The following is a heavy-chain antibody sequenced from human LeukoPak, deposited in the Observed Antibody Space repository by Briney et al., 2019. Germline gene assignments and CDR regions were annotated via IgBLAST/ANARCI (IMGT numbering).Heavy chain of an antibody. CDR1: GFTFSSYS. D-gene: IGHD4-23*01. CDR3: AKDLDYGGNSGFDY. J-gene: IGHJ4*02. V-gene: IGHV3-9*01. Sequence: PGGSLRLSCAASGFTFSSYSMNWVRQAPGKGLEWVSGISWNSGSIGYADSVKGRFTISRDNAKNSLYLQMNSLRAEDTALYYCAKDLDYGGNSGFDYWGQGTLVTVSS. CDR2: ISWNSGSI.